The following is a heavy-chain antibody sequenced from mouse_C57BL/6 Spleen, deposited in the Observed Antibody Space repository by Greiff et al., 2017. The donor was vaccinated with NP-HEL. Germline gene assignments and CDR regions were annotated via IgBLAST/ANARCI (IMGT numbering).Heavy chain of an antibody. CDR2: INPSNGGT. V-gene: IGHV1-53*01. CDR1: GYTFTSYW. Sequence: VQLQQPGTELVKPGASVKLSCKASGYTFTSYWMHWVKQRPGQGLEWIGNINPSNGGTNYNEKFKSKATLTVDKSSSTAYMQLSSLTSEDSAVYYCARRGAYDYDDYYAMDYWGQGTSVTVSS. J-gene: IGHJ4*01. CDR3: ARRGAYDYDDYYAMDY. D-gene: IGHD2-4*01.